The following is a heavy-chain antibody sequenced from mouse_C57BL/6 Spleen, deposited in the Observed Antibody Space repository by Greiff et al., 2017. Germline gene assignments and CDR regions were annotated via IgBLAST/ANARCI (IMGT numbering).Heavy chain of an antibody. Sequence: VQGVESGPELVKPGASVKISCKASGYAFSSSWMNWVKQRPGKGLEWIGRIYPGDGDTNYNGKFKGKATLTADKSSSTAYMQLSSLTSEDSAVYFCARSLGRRTGYYFDDWGQGTTLTVSS. CDR3: ARSLGRRTGYYFDD. CDR1: GYAFSSSW. D-gene: IGHD4-1*01. CDR2: IYPGDGDT. V-gene: IGHV1-82*01. J-gene: IGHJ2*01.